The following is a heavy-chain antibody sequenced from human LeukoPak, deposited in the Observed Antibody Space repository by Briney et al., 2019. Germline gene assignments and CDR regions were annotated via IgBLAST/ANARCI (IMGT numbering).Heavy chain of an antibody. CDR1: GYTFTGYY. V-gene: IGHV1-2*06. D-gene: IGHD2-15*01. CDR2: INPNSGGT. CDR3: ARDQRIRCSGGSCYSAVSSSGWYGLFDY. Sequence: ASVKVSCKASGYTFTGYYMHWVRQAPGQGLEWMGRINPNSGGTNYAQKFRGRVTMTRDTSISTAYMGLSRLRSDDTAVYYCARDQRIRCSGGSCYSAVSSSGWYGLFDYWGQGTLVTVSS. J-gene: IGHJ4*02.